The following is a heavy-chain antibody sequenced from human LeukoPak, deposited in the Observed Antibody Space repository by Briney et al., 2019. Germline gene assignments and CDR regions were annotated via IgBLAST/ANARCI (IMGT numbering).Heavy chain of an antibody. CDR3: ARGGRYCSGGSCYSGHHAFDI. Sequence: ASVKVSCKASGYTFTGYYMHWVRQAPGQGLEWMGWINPNSGGTNYAQKFQGRVTMTRDMSISTAYMELSRLRSDDTAVYYCARGGRYCSGGSCYSGHHAFDIWGQGTMATVSS. D-gene: IGHD2-15*01. V-gene: IGHV1-2*02. J-gene: IGHJ3*02. CDR1: GYTFTGYY. CDR2: INPNSGGT.